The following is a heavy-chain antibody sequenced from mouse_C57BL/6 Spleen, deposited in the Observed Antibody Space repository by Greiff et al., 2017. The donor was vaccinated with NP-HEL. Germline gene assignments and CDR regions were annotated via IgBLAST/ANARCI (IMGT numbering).Heavy chain of an antibody. CDR3: ARGGYYSNYGFFDY. CDR1: GFTFSDYG. Sequence: DVQLVESGGGLVKPGGSLKLSCAASGFTFSDYGMHWVRQAPEKGLEWVAYISSGSSTIYYADTVKGRFTISRDNAKNTLFLQMTSLRSEDTAMYDCARGGYYSNYGFFDYWGQGTTLTVSS. J-gene: IGHJ2*01. V-gene: IGHV5-17*01. CDR2: ISSGSSTI. D-gene: IGHD2-5*01.